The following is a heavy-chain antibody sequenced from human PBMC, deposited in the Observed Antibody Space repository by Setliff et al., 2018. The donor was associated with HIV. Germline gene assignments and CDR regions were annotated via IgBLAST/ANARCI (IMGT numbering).Heavy chain of an antibody. Sequence: GGSLRLSCAASGFSFSIYAMSWVRQAPGKGLEWVSSISSSSSYIYYADSVKGRFTISRDNAKNSLYLQMNSLRAEDTAVYYCARDMRSGRYPGAFDIWGQGTMVTVSS. CDR2: ISSSSSYI. J-gene: IGHJ3*02. D-gene: IGHD1-26*01. CDR3: ARDMRSGRYPGAFDI. CDR1: GFSFSIYA. V-gene: IGHV3-21*01.